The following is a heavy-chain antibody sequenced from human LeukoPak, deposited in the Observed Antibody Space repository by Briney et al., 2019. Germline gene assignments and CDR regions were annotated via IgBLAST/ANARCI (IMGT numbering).Heavy chain of an antibody. CDR3: ANGDCRGGRCSSGAY. V-gene: IGHV3-30*02. CDR1: GFNLRSYG. D-gene: IGHD2-15*01. CDR2: TRDDGSKN. Sequence: GGSLTLSCAASGFNLRSYGMHWVRQAPGKGLEWVAYTRDDGSKNWYGDSVKGRFTISRDNSKSTLYLQMNSLRGEDTAVYYCANGDCRGGRCSSGAYWGQGTLVTVSS. J-gene: IGHJ4*02.